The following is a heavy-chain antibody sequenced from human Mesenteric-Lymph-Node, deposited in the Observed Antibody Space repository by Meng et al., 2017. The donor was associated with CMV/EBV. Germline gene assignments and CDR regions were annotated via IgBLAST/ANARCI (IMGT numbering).Heavy chain of an antibody. CDR2: ISGSGGST. Sequence: GGSLRLSCAASGFAFNNYAMSWVRQAPGKGLEWVSAISGSGGSTYYADSVKGRFTISRDNSKNTLYLQMNSLRAEDTAVYYCAKHDFWSGYYTVDYWGQGTLVTVSS. D-gene: IGHD3-3*01. CDR1: GFAFNNYA. CDR3: AKHDFWSGYYTVDY. J-gene: IGHJ4*02. V-gene: IGHV3-23*01.